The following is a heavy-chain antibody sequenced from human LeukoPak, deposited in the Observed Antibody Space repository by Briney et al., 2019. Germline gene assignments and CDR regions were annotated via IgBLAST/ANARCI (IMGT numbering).Heavy chain of an antibody. D-gene: IGHD6-13*01. CDR3: ARAPPGMTMGPGDY. CDR2: INPNSGGT. Sequence: ASVKVSCKASGYTFTGYYMHWVRQAPGQGLEWMGRINPNSGGTNYAQKFQGRVTMTRDTSISTAYMELRRLKSDDTAVYYCARAPPGMTMGPGDYWGQGALVIVSS. J-gene: IGHJ4*02. CDR1: GYTFTGYY. V-gene: IGHV1-2*06.